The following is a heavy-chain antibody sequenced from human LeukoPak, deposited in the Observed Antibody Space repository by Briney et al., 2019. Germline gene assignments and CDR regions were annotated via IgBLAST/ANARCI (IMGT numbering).Heavy chain of an antibody. Sequence: SETPSLTCTVSSGSISTYYWSWIRQPAGKGLEWIGRIYTSGSTNYNPSLKSRVTMSVDTSKNQFSLKLTSVTATDTAVYYCARAKDNYRGNAAFDIWGQGTMVTVSS. J-gene: IGHJ3*02. CDR2: IYTSGST. CDR3: ARAKDNYRGNAAFDI. CDR1: SGSISTYY. D-gene: IGHD4/OR15-4a*01. V-gene: IGHV4-4*07.